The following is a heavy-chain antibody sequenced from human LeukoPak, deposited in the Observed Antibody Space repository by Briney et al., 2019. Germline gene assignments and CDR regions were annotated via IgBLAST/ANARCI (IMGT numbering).Heavy chain of an antibody. D-gene: IGHD3-10*01. V-gene: IGHV3-43D*03. CDR3: ARDKARWFGESLNWFDP. CDR2: ISWDGRTT. J-gene: IGHJ5*02. Sequence: GGSLRLSCAASGFIFDDYAMHWVRQPPGKGLEWVSLISWDGRTTHYADSVKGRFTISRDDSKKSLYLQMNSLRTEDTAVYYCARDKARWFGESLNWFDPWGQGTLVTVSS. CDR1: GFIFDDYA.